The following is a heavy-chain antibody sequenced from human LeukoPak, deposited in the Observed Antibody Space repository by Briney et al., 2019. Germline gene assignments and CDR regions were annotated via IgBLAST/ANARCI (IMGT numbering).Heavy chain of an antibody. J-gene: IGHJ5*02. D-gene: IGHD4-17*01. CDR3: GTTDILVTTNP. CDR2: ISDSGSYK. CDR1: GFAFSNHS. Sequence: GGSPRLSCAASGFAFSNHSMNWVRQAPGKGLECVSSISDSGSYKYYADSVKGRFTISRDNAKNSLYLQMNSLRGEDTAVYYCGTTDILVTTNPWGQGTLVTVSS. V-gene: IGHV3-21*01.